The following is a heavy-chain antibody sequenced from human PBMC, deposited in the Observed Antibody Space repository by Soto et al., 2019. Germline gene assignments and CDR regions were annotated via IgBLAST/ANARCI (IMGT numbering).Heavy chain of an antibody. Sequence: PGGSLRLSCAASGFTFSNAWMSWVRQAPGKGLEWVGRIKSETDGGTTDYAAPVKGRFTISRDDSKNTLYLQMNSLKTEDTAVYYCTTELRYYYDRSGHDAFDIWGQGTMVTVSS. CDR2: IKSETDGGTT. CDR1: GFTFSNAW. D-gene: IGHD3-22*01. V-gene: IGHV3-15*01. J-gene: IGHJ3*02. CDR3: TTELRYYYDRSGHDAFDI.